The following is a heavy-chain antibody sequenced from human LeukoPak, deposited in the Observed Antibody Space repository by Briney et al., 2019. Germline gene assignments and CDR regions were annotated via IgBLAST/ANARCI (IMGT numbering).Heavy chain of an antibody. D-gene: IGHD6-13*01. V-gene: IGHV3-21*01. CDR3: ARATAAAGMGDY. CDR1: GFTFSSYS. Sequence: SGGSPRLSCAASGFTFSSYSMNWVRQAPGKGLEWVSSISSSSSYIYYADSVKGRFTISRDNAKNSLYLQMSSLRAEDTAVYYCARATAAAGMGDYWGQGTLVTVSS. CDR2: ISSSSSYI. J-gene: IGHJ4*02.